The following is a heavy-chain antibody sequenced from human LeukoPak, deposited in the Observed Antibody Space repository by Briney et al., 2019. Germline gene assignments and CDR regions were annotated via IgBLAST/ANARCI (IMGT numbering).Heavy chain of an antibody. J-gene: IGHJ1*01. Sequence: PGGSLRLSCAASGFTFSSYAMSWVRQAPGKGLEWVSAISGSGGSTYYADSVKGRFTISRDNSKNTLYLQMNSLRAEDTAVYYCAKDYQAYDIFGYFQHWGQGTLVTVSS. V-gene: IGHV3-23*01. D-gene: IGHD3-9*01. CDR1: GFTFSSYA. CDR3: AKDYQAYDIFGYFQH. CDR2: ISGSGGST.